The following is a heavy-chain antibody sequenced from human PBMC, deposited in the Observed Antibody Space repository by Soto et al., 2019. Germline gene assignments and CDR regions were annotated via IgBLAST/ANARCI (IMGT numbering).Heavy chain of an antibody. CDR2: ITDSGGNT. CDR3: ASLRYSFGSHVHY. Sequence: EVQLLESGGGLAQPGGSLRLSCAASGFTFSTYVMSWVRQAPGKGLEWVSGITDSGGNTYYADSVKGRFTISRDNSKNTLFLQRNSLRAEDRAVYYCASLRYSFGSHVHYWGQGTLVSVSS. CDR1: GFTFSTYV. V-gene: IGHV3-23*01. J-gene: IGHJ4*02. D-gene: IGHD5-18*01.